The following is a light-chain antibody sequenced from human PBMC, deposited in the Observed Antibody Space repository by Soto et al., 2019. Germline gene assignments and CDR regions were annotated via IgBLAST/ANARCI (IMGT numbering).Light chain of an antibody. CDR1: QRITTY. J-gene: IGKJ2*01. CDR3: QQSYSTPYT. V-gene: IGKV1-39*01. Sequence: IHMTQSPSSLSASVGDRVTITCRASQRITTYLNWYQQKPGKAPKLLICTAATLQGGVTSRFSGSGSGTDFTLTINTLQPEDFATYFCQQSYSTPYTFGQGTKLEIK. CDR2: TAA.